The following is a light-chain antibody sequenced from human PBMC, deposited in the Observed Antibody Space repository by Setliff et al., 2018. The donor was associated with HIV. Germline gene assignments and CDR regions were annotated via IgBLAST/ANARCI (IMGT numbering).Light chain of an antibody. J-gene: IGLJ1*01. CDR2: EVN. Sequence: QSVLTQPASVSGSPGQSITISCTGSSSDIGLYNFVSWYQQHPGKAPKLIIYEVNNRPSGVSSRFSGSKSGNTASLTISGLQAEDEADYYCCSNTGSNTYVFGSGTKSPS. V-gene: IGLV2-14*01. CDR1: SSDIGLYNF. CDR3: CSNTGSNTYV.